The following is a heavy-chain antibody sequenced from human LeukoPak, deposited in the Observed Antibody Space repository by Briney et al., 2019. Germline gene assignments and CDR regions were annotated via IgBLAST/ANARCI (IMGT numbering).Heavy chain of an antibody. D-gene: IGHD1-26*01. V-gene: IGHV1-58*02. J-gene: IGHJ4*02. CDR2: IVVGSGNT. CDR3: AADSSDQAEVGATH. CDR1: GFTFTSSA. Sequence: ASVKVSCKASGFTFTSSAMQWVRQARGQRLEWIGWIVVGSGNTNYAQKFQEGVTITRDMSTSTAYMELSSLRSEDTAVYYCAADSSDQAEVGATHWGQGTLVTVSS.